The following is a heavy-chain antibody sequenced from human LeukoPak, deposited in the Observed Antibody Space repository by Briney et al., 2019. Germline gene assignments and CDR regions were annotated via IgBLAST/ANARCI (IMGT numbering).Heavy chain of an antibody. CDR2: IRYDGSNK. CDR1: GFTFSSYG. V-gene: IGHV3-30*02. J-gene: IGHJ4*02. CDR3: AKGAKVGATTYFDY. Sequence: GGSLRLSCAASGFTFSSYGMHWVRQAPGKGLEWVAFIRYDGSNKYYADSVKGRFTISRDNSKNTLYLQMNSLRAEDTAVYYCAKGAKVGATTYFDYWGQGTLVIVSS. D-gene: IGHD1-26*01.